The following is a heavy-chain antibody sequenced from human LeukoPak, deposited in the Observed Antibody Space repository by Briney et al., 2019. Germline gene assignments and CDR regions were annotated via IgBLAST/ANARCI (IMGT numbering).Heavy chain of an antibody. Sequence: PGGSLRLSCAASGFTVSSNYMNWVRQAPGKGLEWVSIIYSGGSTYYADSVKGRFTISRDHSKITLYLQMNSLRAEDTAVYYCARGRPNGMDVWGQGTTVTVSS. CDR3: ARGRPNGMDV. CDR1: GFTVSSNY. V-gene: IGHV3-53*01. CDR2: IYSGGST. J-gene: IGHJ6*02.